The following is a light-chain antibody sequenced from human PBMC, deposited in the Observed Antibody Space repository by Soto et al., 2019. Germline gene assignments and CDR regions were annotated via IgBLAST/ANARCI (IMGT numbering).Light chain of an antibody. CDR3: RPYDTTLIGYF. CDR1: SSNIGAGYD. Sequence: QSVLTQPPSVSGAPGQRVTISCTGSSSNIGAGYDVHWYQQLPGTAPKLLIYGNSNRPSGVPDRFSGSKSGTSASLAITGLQAGNEVIYSCRPYDTTLIGYFFGLGTKFTV. CDR2: GNS. V-gene: IGLV1-40*01. J-gene: IGLJ1*01.